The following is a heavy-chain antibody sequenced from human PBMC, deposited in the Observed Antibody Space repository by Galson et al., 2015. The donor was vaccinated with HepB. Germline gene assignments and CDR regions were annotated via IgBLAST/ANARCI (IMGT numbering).Heavy chain of an antibody. J-gene: IGHJ6*02. CDR3: ARDGDSSGYYYYYYGMDV. CDR1: GFTFSSYG. V-gene: IGHV3-33*08. D-gene: IGHD3-22*01. Sequence: SLRLSCAASGFTFSSYGMHWVRQAPGKGLEWVAVIWYDGSNNYYADSVKGRFTISRANSKNMLYLQMNSLSAEDTAVYYCARDGDSSGYYYYYYGMDVWGQGTTVTVSS. CDR2: IWYDGSNN.